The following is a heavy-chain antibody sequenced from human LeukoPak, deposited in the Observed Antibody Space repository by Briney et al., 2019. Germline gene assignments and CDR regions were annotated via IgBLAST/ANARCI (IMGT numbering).Heavy chain of an antibody. D-gene: IGHD2-21*01. CDR2: ISAYNGNT. CDR3: ARDRVVFSPADY. CDR1: GYTFTSYG. J-gene: IGHJ4*02. Sequence: GASVKVSCKASGYTFTSYGISWVRQAPGRGLEWMGWISAYNGNTNYAQKPQGRVTMTTDTSTSTAYMELRSLRSDDTAVYYCARDRVVFSPADYWGQGTLVTVSS. V-gene: IGHV1-18*01.